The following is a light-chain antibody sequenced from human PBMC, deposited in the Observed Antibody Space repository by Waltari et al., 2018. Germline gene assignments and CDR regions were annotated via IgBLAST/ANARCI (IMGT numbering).Light chain of an antibody. Sequence: DLQMTQSPSSLSASVGDRVTIPCHASEDIRNFLNWYQLRPGQAPKLLIYDASNLRGGVPSRVSASGSGTVFSFTITNLQPEDFATYYCQQFEKLPLTFGGGTKVENK. CDR2: DAS. CDR3: QQFEKLPLT. J-gene: IGKJ4*01. CDR1: EDIRNF. V-gene: IGKV1-33*01.